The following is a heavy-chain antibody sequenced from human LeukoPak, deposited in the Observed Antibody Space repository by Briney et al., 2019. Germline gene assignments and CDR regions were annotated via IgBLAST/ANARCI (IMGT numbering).Heavy chain of an antibody. J-gene: IGHJ3*02. CDR2: GNESGGT. CDR3: ASTTLYYYDSSGPDAFDI. CDR1: GGSFNGYY. Sequence: SETLSFTCAVYGGSFNGYYWSWIRQPPGRGLEWIGEGNESGGTKYNPSLKSRVTISADSSKNQFSLKLSSVTAADTAVYYCASTTLYYYDSSGPDAFDIWGQGTMVTVSS. V-gene: IGHV4-34*01. D-gene: IGHD3-22*01.